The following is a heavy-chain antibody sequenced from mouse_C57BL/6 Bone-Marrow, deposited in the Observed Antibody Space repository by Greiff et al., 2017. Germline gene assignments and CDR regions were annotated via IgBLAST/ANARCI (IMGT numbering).Heavy chain of an antibody. CDR2: ISGGGGNT. J-gene: IGHJ2*01. CDR1: GFTFRSYT. V-gene: IGHV5-9*01. CDR3: ARQGYYGSRFDY. D-gene: IGHD1-1*01. Sequence: DVKLVESGGGLVKPGGSLKLSCAASGFTFRSYTMSWVRQTPEKRLEWVATISGGGGNTYYPDSVKGRFPLSRDNTKNTLDLQLSSLSSGDTALYSCARQGYYGSRFDYWGQGTTLTVSS.